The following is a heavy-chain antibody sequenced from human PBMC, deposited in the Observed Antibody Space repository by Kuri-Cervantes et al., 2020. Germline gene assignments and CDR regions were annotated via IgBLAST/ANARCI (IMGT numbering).Heavy chain of an antibody. CDR3: ARDSDIVVVPAANHDAFDI. CDR2: IKQDGSEK. D-gene: IGHD2-2*01. J-gene: IGHJ3*02. CDR1: GFTFSRYW. V-gene: IGHV3-7*01. Sequence: GESLKISCAASGFTFSRYWMSWVRQTPGKGLERVANIKQDGSEKYHVDSVKGRFTISRDNSKNTLYLQMNSLRAEDTAVYYCARDSDIVVVPAANHDAFDIWGQGTMVTVSS.